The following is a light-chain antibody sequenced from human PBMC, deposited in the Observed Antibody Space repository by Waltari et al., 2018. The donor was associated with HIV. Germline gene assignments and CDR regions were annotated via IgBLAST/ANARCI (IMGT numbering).Light chain of an antibody. J-gene: IGKJ1*01. Sequence: DIQMTQSPSTLSASVGDRVTITCRASQSISSWLALYQQKPGKAPKLLIYKASSLESWVPSRFSCSGSGTEFTLTISSLQPDDFATYYCQQYSNYWTFGQGTKVEIK. CDR3: QQYSNYWT. CDR1: QSISSW. CDR2: KAS. V-gene: IGKV1-5*03.